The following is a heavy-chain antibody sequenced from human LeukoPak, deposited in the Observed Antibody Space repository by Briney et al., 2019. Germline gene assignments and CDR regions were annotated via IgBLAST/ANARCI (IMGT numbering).Heavy chain of an antibody. D-gene: IGHD2-21*01. CDR2: IIPILGIA. V-gene: IGHV1-69*02. CDR3: ARGLAYCGGDCYSGVGY. CDR1: GATFSSYT. Sequence: SVKVSCKAAGATFSSYTISWVRQAPGQWLEWMGRIIPILGIANYAQKFQGRVTITADKSTSTAYMELSSLRSEDTAVYYCARGLAYCGGDCYSGVGYWGQGTLVTVSS. J-gene: IGHJ4*02.